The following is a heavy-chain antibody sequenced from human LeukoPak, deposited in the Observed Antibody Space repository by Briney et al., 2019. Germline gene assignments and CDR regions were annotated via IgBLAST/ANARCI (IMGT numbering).Heavy chain of an antibody. J-gene: IGHJ6*02. CDR3: ARHYYGSGSSPMDV. D-gene: IGHD3-10*01. CDR1: GGSISSYY. Sequence: SETLSLTCTVSGGSISSYYWSWIRQPPGKGLGWFGYIYDSGSTNYNPSLKSRVTISLDASKKQFSLKLTSVTATDTAVFYCARHYYGSGSSPMDVWGQGTTVTVSS. CDR2: IYDSGST. V-gene: IGHV4-59*08.